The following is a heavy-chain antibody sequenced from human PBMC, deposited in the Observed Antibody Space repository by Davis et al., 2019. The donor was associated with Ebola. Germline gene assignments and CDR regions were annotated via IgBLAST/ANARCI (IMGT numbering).Heavy chain of an antibody. CDR3: AKDSAVYWGSFEY. CDR1: GFTFSTYA. Sequence: GGSLRLSCAASGFTFSTYAMSWVRQGPGKGLEWVSTIGGGGHDTYYADSVTGRFTVSRDNSENTLYLQMSSLRVEDTAVYYCAKDSAVYWGSFEYWGQGSLVTVSS. V-gene: IGHV3-23*01. CDR2: IGGGGHDT. D-gene: IGHD7-27*01. J-gene: IGHJ4*02.